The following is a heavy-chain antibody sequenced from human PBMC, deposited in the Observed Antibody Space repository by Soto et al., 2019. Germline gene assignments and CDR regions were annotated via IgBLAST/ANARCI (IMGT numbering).Heavy chain of an antibody. Sequence: GSRRVSCAASGFTFSNTWMSWVRQASGKGLEWVGRIKSKTDGETTDYAAPVKGRFTISRDDSKNTLYLHMSSLQTEDTALYYCTTDFKGDTAVDYWGQGTLVTVSS. CDR1: GFTFSNTW. CDR2: IKSKTDGETT. CDR3: TTDFKGDTAVDY. J-gene: IGHJ4*02. D-gene: IGHD5-18*01. V-gene: IGHV3-15*01.